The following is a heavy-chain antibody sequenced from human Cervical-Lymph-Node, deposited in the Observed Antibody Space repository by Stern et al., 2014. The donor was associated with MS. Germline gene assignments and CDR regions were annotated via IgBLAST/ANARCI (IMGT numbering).Heavy chain of an antibody. V-gene: IGHV3-33*01. CDR1: GFTFSSSG. CDR2: IWYDGSNR. CDR3: AREGGNTAEYFQH. D-gene: IGHD4-23*01. Sequence: VHLVESGGGVVQPGRSLRLSCAASGFTFSSSGMPWVRQAPGKGLEWLARIWYDGSNRYYADSVKGRFTISRDNSKNTLYLQMNSLRAEDTAVYYCAREGGNTAEYFQHWGQGTLVTVSS. J-gene: IGHJ1*01.